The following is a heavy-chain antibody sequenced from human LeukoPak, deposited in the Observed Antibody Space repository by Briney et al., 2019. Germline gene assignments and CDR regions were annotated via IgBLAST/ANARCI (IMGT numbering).Heavy chain of an antibody. V-gene: IGHV4-30-4*01. CDR1: GGSISSGDCY. Sequence: PSQTLSLTCTVSGGSISSGDCYWSWIRQPPGKGLEWIGYIYYSGSTYYNPSLKSRVTISVDTSKNQFSLKLSSVTAADTAVYYCARGVDYYDSSGSSGTLDYWGQGTLVTVSS. D-gene: IGHD3-22*01. J-gene: IGHJ4*02. CDR2: IYYSGST. CDR3: ARGVDYYDSSGSSGTLDY.